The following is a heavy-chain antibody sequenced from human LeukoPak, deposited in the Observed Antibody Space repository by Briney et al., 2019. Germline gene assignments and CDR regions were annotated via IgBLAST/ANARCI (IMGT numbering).Heavy chain of an antibody. CDR3: ATSYLVLPFDY. V-gene: IGHV3-7*01. CDR1: GFTFSSYW. CDR2: IKQDGSEK. D-gene: IGHD2-8*02. J-gene: IGHJ4*02. Sequence: GGSLRLSCAASGFTFSSYWMSWVRQAPGKGLEWVANIKQDGSEKYYVDSVKGRFTISRDNAKNSLYLQMNSLRAEDTAVYYCATSYLVLPFDYWGQGTLVTVSS.